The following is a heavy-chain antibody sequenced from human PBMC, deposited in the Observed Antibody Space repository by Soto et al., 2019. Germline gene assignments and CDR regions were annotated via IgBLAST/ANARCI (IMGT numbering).Heavy chain of an antibody. D-gene: IGHD3-3*01. CDR3: ARHVDVYDFWSGSNWFDP. Sequence: SETLSLTCTVSGGSISSSSYYWGWIRQPPGKGLEWIGSIYYSGSTYYNPSLKSRVTISVDTSKNQFSLKLSSVTAADTAVYYCARHVDVYDFWSGSNWFDPWGQGTLVTVSS. CDR1: GGSISSSSYY. V-gene: IGHV4-39*01. J-gene: IGHJ5*02. CDR2: IYYSGST.